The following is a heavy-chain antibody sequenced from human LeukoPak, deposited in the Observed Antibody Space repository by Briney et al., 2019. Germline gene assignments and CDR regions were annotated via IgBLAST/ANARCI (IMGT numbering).Heavy chain of an antibody. D-gene: IGHD2-21*02. J-gene: IGHJ3*02. CDR2: ISSSSSYI. CDR3: ARRTYCGGDCYPVGVFDI. Sequence: GGSLRLSCAASEFTFSSYSMNWVRQAPGKGLEWVSSISSSSSYIHYADSVKGRFTISRDNAKNSLYLQMNTLRAEDTAVYYCARRTYCGGDCYPVGVFDIWGQGTVVTVSS. V-gene: IGHV3-21*01. CDR1: EFTFSSYS.